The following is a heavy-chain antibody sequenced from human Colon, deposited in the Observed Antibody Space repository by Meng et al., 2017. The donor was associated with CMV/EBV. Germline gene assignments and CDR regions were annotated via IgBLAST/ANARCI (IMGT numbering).Heavy chain of an antibody. Sequence: SVTVSCKASGGTFSSYAISWVRQAPGQGLEWMGGIIPIFGTANYAQKFQGRVTITTDESTSTAYMELSSLRSEDTAVYYCARAMVRGVIIRREYFQHWGQGTLVTVSS. V-gene: IGHV1-69*05. CDR3: ARAMVRGVIIRREYFQH. D-gene: IGHD3-10*01. CDR1: GGTFSSYA. J-gene: IGHJ1*01. CDR2: IIPIFGTA.